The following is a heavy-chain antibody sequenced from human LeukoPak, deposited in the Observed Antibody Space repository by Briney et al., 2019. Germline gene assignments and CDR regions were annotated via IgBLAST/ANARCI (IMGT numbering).Heavy chain of an antibody. J-gene: IGHJ4*02. Sequence: PGRSLRLSCAASGFTFSRYGMHWVRQAPGKALEWVSFIWYDGSNKYYADSVKGRFTISRDNSKNTLYLQMNSLRAEDTAVYYCARVLVVSGWTNIDYWGQGTLVTDSS. CDR1: GFTFSRYG. CDR2: IWYDGSNK. V-gene: IGHV3-33*01. CDR3: ARVLVVSGWTNIDY. D-gene: IGHD6-19*01.